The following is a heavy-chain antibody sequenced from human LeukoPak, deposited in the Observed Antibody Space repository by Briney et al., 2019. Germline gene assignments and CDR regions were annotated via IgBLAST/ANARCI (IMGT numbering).Heavy chain of an antibody. V-gene: IGHV3-74*01. D-gene: IGHD3-22*01. J-gene: IGHJ4*02. CDR2: IYGDGSFT. CDR1: GFTFSNFW. CDR3: ARVYETNDYLY. Sequence: GGSLRLSCAASGFTFSNFWMHWVRQAPGKGLVWVALIYGDGSFTRYADSVKGRFTISRDNAKNTVYLQMNGLRVEDTAVYYCARVYETNDYLYWGQGSLVTVSS.